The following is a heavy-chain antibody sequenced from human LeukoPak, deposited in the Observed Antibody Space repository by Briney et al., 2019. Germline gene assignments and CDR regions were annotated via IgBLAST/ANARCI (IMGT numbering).Heavy chain of an antibody. CDR2: INSDGSST. J-gene: IGHJ4*02. CDR3: ASGGAYGDYGIDY. D-gene: IGHD4-17*01. CDR1: GFTFSSYW. V-gene: IGHV3-74*01. Sequence: GGSLRLSCAASGFTFSSYWMHWVRRAPGKGLVWVSRINSDGSSTSYADSVKGRFTISRDNAKNTLYLQMNSLRAEDTAVYYCASGGAYGDYGIDYWGQGTLVTVSS.